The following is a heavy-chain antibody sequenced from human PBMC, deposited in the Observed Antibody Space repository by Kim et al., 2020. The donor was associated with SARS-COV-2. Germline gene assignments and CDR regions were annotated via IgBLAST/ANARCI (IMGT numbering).Heavy chain of an antibody. CDR1: GYTFTSYA. CDR3: ARDHSSSWTYYYYYMDV. J-gene: IGHJ6*03. V-gene: IGHV7-4-1*02. D-gene: IGHD6-13*01. Sequence: ASVKVSCKASGYTFTSYAMNWGRQAPGQGLEWMGWINTNTGNPTYAQGFTGRFVFSLDTSVSTAYLQISSLKAEDTAVYYCARDHSSSWTYYYYYMDVWGNGTTVTVSS. CDR2: INTNTGNP.